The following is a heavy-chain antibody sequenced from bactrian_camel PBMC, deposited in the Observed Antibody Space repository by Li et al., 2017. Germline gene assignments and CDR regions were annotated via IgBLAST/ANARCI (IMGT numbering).Heavy chain of an antibody. CDR2: IYRHGDFT. CDR3: AAGQTCGNWWKASEFGY. CDR1: GNTYSSNC. J-gene: IGHJ6*01. D-gene: IGHD7*01. Sequence: VQLVESGGGSVQAGGSLKLSCAASGNTYSSNCMAWFRQVPGKEREGVAAIYRHGDFTYYGDSVRGRFTIAQDNAKTTAYLQMTSLKPEDSAMYFCAAGQTCGNWWKASEFGYWGQGTQVTVS. V-gene: IGHV3S6*01.